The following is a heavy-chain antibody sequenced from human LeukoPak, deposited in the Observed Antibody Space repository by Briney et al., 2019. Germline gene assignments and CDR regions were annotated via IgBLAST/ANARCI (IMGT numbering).Heavy chain of an antibody. CDR3: ARGRRKGGQKHSSSSGHYYYYYMDV. CDR2: MNPNSGNT. V-gene: IGHV1-8*01. CDR1: GYTFTSYD. J-gene: IGHJ6*03. D-gene: IGHD6-6*01. Sequence: ASVKVSCKASGYTFTSYDINWVRQATGQGLEWMGWMNPNSGNTGYAQKFQGRVTMTRNTSISTAYMELSSLRSEDTAVYCCARGRRKGGQKHSSSSGHYYYYYMDVWGKGTTVTVSS.